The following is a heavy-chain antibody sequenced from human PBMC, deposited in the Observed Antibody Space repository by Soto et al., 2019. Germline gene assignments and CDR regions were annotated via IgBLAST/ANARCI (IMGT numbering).Heavy chain of an antibody. CDR1: GGSIGGVGYS. V-gene: IGHV4-30-2*01. CDR2: MYHSGTF. CDR3: ARAQFYSGSGNYNNLVFDA. J-gene: IGHJ5*02. D-gene: IGHD3-10*01. Sequence: SETLSLTCAVSGGSIGGVGYSWGWIRQPPGGGLEWIGYMYHSGTFLKSPSLKIRLTMSLDMSKNQFSLTLNSMTDADTAVYYCARAQFYSGSGNYNNLVFDAWGQEVQVAVAS.